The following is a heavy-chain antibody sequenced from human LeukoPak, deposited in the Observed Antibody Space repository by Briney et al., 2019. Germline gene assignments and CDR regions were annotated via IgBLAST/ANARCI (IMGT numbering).Heavy chain of an antibody. CDR3: ARDRPGGSSLDY. Sequence: SETLSLTCTVSGGSISRDYWSWIRQPPGKGLEWVGYVYYTGSTNYNPSLKSRVTISVDTSKNQFSLKLSSVTAADTAVYYCARDRPGGSSLDYWGQGTLVTVSS. CDR1: GGSISRDY. J-gene: IGHJ4*02. D-gene: IGHD6-13*01. V-gene: IGHV4-59*01. CDR2: VYYTGST.